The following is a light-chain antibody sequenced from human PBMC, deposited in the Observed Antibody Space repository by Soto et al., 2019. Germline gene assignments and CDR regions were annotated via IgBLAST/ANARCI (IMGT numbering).Light chain of an antibody. CDR3: QHYGSSPPDT. Sequence: EIVLTQSPGTLSLSLGERATLSCRASQSVSTKYVAWYQQKPGQTPSLLIYGTSNRAADIPDRFSGSGSGTAFSITISRLEPADFAVYYCQHYGSSPPDTFGQGTKLEIK. J-gene: IGKJ2*01. CDR1: QSVSTKY. CDR2: GTS. V-gene: IGKV3-20*01.